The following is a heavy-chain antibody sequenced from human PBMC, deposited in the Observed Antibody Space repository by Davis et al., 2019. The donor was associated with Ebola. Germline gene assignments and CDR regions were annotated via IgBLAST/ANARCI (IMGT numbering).Heavy chain of an antibody. D-gene: IGHD4-17*01. V-gene: IGHV1-69*13. CDR3: ARDGVGGGDYVLNWFDP. CDR1: GGTFSSYA. Sequence: SVKVSCKASGGTFSSYAISWVRQAPGQGLEWMGGIIPIFGTANYAQKFQGRVTITADESTSTAYMELSSLRSEDTAVYYCARDGVGGGDYVLNWFDPWGQGTLVTVSS. CDR2: IIPIFGTA. J-gene: IGHJ5*02.